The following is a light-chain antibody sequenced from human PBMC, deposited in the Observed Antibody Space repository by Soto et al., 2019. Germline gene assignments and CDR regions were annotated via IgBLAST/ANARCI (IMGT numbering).Light chain of an antibody. V-gene: IGKV3-15*01. CDR1: QSVRSN. J-gene: IGKJ4*01. CDR3: QQYNNWPPGLT. CDR2: GAS. Sequence: EIVMTQSPATLSVSPGERATLSCRASQSVRSNLAWYQQKRGQAPRLLMYGASTRATGIPARFSGSGSGTEFTLTISSLQSEDFAVYSCQQYNNWPPGLTFGGGTKVEIK.